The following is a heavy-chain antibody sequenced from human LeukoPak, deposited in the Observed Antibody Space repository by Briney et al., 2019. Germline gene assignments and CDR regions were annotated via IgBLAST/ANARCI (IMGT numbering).Heavy chain of an antibody. CDR1: GFTFSSYS. CDR3: ARGAVRGVMDYYYMDV. J-gene: IGHJ6*03. V-gene: IGHV3-21*01. Sequence: GGSLRLSCAASGFTFSSYSMNWVRQAPGKGLEWVSSISSSSSYIYYADSVKGRSTISRDNAKNSLYLQMNSLRAEDTAVYYCARGAVRGVMDYYYMDVWGKGTTVTVSS. CDR2: ISSSSSYI. D-gene: IGHD3-10*01.